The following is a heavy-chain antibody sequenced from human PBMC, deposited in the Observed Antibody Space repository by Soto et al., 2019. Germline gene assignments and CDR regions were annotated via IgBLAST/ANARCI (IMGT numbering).Heavy chain of an antibody. CDR2: INQDGSKI. CDR3: VPAGGY. J-gene: IGHJ4*02. D-gene: IGHD2-21*02. V-gene: IGHV3-7*01. CDR1: GLAFSGSW. Sequence: EVQLVESGGGLVQPGGSLKLSCAASGLAFSGSWMNWVRQAPGKGLEWVANINQDGSKIYYLDSVRGRFTISRDNAKNSLYLQMNSLRAEDTAVYYAVPAGGYWGQGSLVTVSS.